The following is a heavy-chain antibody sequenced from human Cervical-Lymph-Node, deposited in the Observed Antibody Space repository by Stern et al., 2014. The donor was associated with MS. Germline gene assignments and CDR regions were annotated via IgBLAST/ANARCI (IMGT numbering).Heavy chain of an antibody. V-gene: IGHV3-20*01. D-gene: IGHD2-8*02. CDR1: GFIFDDYG. CDR2: INYNGGST. J-gene: IGHJ6*02. CDR3: ARAFCTGGVCYSFPFYGMDV. Sequence: EVQLVESGGGVVRPGGSLRLSCAASGFIFDDYGMRWVRQVPGKGPEWVSGINYNGGSTYNASSGKGQFTISRDNTKKSLYLRMNSLRVEDTAVYHCARAFCTGGVCYSFPFYGMDVWGQGTTVTVSS.